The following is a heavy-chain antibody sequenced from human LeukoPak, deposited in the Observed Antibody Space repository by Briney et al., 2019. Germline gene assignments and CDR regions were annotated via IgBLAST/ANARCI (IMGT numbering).Heavy chain of an antibody. D-gene: IGHD1-1*01. CDR3: ARGPVQGRRLDY. J-gene: IGHJ4*02. Sequence: SETLSLTCAVYGGTFSDYYWSRLRQPPGKGLVWIGEINHSGRTNYNPSLNSRVTISFDTSKNQFSLNLSSVTAADTAVYYCARGPVQGRRLDYWGQGTLVTVSS. CDR2: INHSGRT. CDR1: GGTFSDYY. V-gene: IGHV4-34*01.